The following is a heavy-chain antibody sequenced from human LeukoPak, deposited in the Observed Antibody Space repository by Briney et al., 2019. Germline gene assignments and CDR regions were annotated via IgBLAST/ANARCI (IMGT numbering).Heavy chain of an antibody. CDR2: IYHSGTT. CDR1: GYSISSGYY. D-gene: IGHD3-22*01. Sequence: SETLSLTCTVSGYSISSGYYWGWVRQTPGKGLEWIGSIYHSGTTYYNPSLKSRVTISVDTSNNQFSLRLSSVTAADTAVYYCARDEKVVMTFDYWGQGTLVTVSS. V-gene: IGHV4-38-2*02. J-gene: IGHJ4*02. CDR3: ARDEKVVMTFDY.